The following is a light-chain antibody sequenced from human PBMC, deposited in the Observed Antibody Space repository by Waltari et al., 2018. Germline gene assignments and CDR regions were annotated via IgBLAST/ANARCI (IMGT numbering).Light chain of an antibody. V-gene: IGKV3-15*01. CDR2: GAS. Sequence: ETVVTQSPATLSVSPGERATLSCKTSQTIGRSLAWYQQKPGQAPRLVIYGASIRATGIPARFSGSGSETEFALTISGLQSEDFAVYYCQQYNNWPPGTFGQG. CDR3: QQYNNWPPGT. J-gene: IGKJ1*01. CDR1: QTIGRS.